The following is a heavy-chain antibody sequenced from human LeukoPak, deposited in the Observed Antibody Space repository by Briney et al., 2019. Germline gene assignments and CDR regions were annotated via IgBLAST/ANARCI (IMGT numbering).Heavy chain of an antibody. CDR2: ISSSSSYI. CDR1: GFTFSSYS. D-gene: IGHD3-22*01. J-gene: IGHJ3*02. Sequence: KPGGSLRLSCAASGFTFSSYSMNWVRQAPGKGLEWVSSISSSSSYIYYADSVKGRFTISRDNAKNSLYLQMNSLRAEDTAVYYCARDLQLRSGYLGVGFTGDAFDIWGQGTMVTVSS. CDR3: ARDLQLRSGYLGVGFTGDAFDI. V-gene: IGHV3-21*01.